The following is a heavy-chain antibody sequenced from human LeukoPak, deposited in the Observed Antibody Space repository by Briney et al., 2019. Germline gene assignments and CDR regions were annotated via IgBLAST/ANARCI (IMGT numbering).Heavy chain of an antibody. CDR3: ARGYLIDY. D-gene: IGHD1-26*01. V-gene: IGHV3-21*06. Sequence: PGGSLRLSCVASGFTFTRFNMNWVRQALGKGLELVSSITTSGTYIYYADSVKGRFTISRDNAKNSLYLQMNSLRAEDTAVYYCARGYLIDYWGQGTLVTVSS. CDR2: ITTSGTYI. J-gene: IGHJ4*02. CDR1: GFTFTRFN.